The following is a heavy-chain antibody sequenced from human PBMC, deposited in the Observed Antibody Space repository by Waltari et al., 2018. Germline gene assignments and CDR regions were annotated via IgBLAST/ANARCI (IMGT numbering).Heavy chain of an antibody. D-gene: IGHD5-12*01. CDR1: GFTFRDYW. J-gene: IGHJ4*02. Sequence: EVQLVESGGGALQPGGSLRLSCAASGFTFRDYWMYWVRQGPGKGLLWVSGINRDGSTTTYADSVKGRFTISRDNAKNTLDLQMNSVRVEDSAVYFCVRGGSYGSMDYWGQGTLVSVSS. V-gene: IGHV3-74*01. CDR3: VRGGSYGSMDY. CDR2: INRDGSTT.